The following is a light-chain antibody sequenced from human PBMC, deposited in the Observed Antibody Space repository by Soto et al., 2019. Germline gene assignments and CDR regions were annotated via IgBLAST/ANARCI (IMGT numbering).Light chain of an antibody. V-gene: IGKV1-5*01. CDR2: DAS. Sequence: DIQMTQSPSTLSASVGDRVTITCRASQSITRWLACYQQKPGKAPKLLLYDASSLGTGVPSRFSGSASKTEFNLTIDTLQPDDFATYYCQQYKTYSPPFGPGTKVDIK. CDR3: QQYKTYSPP. J-gene: IGKJ3*01. CDR1: QSITRW.